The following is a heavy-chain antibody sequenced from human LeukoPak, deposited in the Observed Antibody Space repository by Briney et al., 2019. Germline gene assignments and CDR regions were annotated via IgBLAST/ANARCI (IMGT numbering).Heavy chain of an antibody. Sequence: PSQTLSLTCTVSGGSISSGDYYWSWIRQPPGKGLEWIGYIYYSGSTYYNPSLKSRVTISVDTSKNQFSLKLSSVTAADTAVYYCARGAYCGGDCYPPEYFQHWGQGTLVTVSS. CDR3: ARGAYCGGDCYPPEYFQH. J-gene: IGHJ1*01. D-gene: IGHD2-21*02. CDR1: GGSISSGDYY. V-gene: IGHV4-30-4*01. CDR2: IYYSGST.